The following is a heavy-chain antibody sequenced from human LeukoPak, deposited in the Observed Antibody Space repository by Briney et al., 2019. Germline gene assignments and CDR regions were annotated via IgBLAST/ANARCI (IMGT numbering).Heavy chain of an antibody. J-gene: IGHJ3*02. CDR3: ARWLTTVGAFDI. D-gene: IGHD4-23*01. Sequence: SETLSLTCAVYGGSFSGYYWSWVRQPPGKGLEWIGEINHSGSTNYNPSLKSRVTISVDTSKKQFSLKLSSVTAADTAVYYCARWLTTVGAFDIWGQGTMVTVSS. CDR1: GGSFSGYY. V-gene: IGHV4-34*01. CDR2: INHSGST.